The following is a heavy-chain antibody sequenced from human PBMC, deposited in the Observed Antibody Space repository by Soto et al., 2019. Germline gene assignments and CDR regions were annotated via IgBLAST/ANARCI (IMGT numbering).Heavy chain of an antibody. D-gene: IGHD5-18*01. CDR2: ISYDGSNK. CDR3: AKDRSYETDYYYYYGMDV. V-gene: IGHV3-30*18. J-gene: IGHJ6*02. Sequence: VAVISYDGSNKYYADSVKGRFTISRDNSKNTLYLQTNSLRAEDTAVYYCAKDRSYETDYYYYYGMDVWGQGTTVTVSS.